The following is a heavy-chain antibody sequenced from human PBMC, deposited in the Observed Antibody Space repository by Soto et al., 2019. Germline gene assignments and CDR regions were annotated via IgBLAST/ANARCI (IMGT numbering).Heavy chain of an antibody. D-gene: IGHD1-1*01. Sequence: SETLSLTCAVYGGSFSGYYWSWIRQPPGKGLEWIGEINHSGSTNYNPSLKSRVTISVDTSKNQFSLKLSSVTAADTAVYYCARDDQNYYYYYMDVWGKGTTVTVSS. V-gene: IGHV4-34*01. CDR1: GGSFSGYY. CDR3: ARDDQNYYYYYMDV. J-gene: IGHJ6*03. CDR2: INHSGST.